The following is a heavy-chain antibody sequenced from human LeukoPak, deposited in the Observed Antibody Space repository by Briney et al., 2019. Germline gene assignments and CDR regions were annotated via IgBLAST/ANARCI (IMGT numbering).Heavy chain of an antibody. D-gene: IGHD6-19*01. J-gene: IGHJ4*02. Sequence: PSETLSLTCTVSGGSISSSSYYWAWIRQPPGKGLEWIGSIYYSGSTYYNPSLMSRVTISVDTSKSQFSLKLSSVTAADTAVYYCARRPQRAVANARYFDYWGQGTLVTVSS. CDR3: ARRPQRAVANARYFDY. V-gene: IGHV4-39*01. CDR1: GGSISSSSYY. CDR2: IYYSGST.